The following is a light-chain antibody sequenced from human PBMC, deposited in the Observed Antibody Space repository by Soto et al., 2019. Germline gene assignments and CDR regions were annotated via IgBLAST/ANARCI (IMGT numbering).Light chain of an antibody. CDR1: QSVSNNY. CDR3: QQYGSSGT. V-gene: IGKV3-20*01. Sequence: EIVLTQSPGTLSLSPGERATLSCRASQSVSNNYLAWYQQKPGQAPRLLIYGASNRATGIPDRFSGSGSGKDFTLTISRLAPEDVAVYYCQQYGSSGTFGQWTKVEIK. J-gene: IGKJ1*01. CDR2: GAS.